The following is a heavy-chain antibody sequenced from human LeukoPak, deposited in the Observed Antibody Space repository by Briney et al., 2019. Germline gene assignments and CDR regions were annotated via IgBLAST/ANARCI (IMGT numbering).Heavy chain of an antibody. CDR2: ITGSGVTT. V-gene: IGHV3-23*01. J-gene: IGHJ4*02. CDR1: GFTFSSYG. CDR3: AREGQGGSGIGY. Sequence: GGSLRLSCAASGFTFSSYGMHWVRQAPGKGLEWVSGITGSGVTTYYADSVKGRFTISRDNSKNTLYLQMNSLRAEDTAVYYCAREGQGGSGIGYWGQGTLVTVSS. D-gene: IGHD3-10*01.